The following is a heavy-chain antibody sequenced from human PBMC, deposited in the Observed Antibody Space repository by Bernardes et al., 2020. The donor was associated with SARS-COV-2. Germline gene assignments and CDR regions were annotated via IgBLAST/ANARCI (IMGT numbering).Heavy chain of an antibody. J-gene: IGHJ6*02. V-gene: IGHV4-59*01. Sequence: SETLSLTCTVSGGSISSYYWSWIRQPPGKGLEWIGYIYYSGSTNYNPSLKSRVTISVDTSKNQFSLKLSSVTAADTAVYYCARDRGFSGWYIWDNYYYGMDVWGQGTTVTVSS. CDR3: ARDRGFSGWYIWDNYYYGMDV. CDR1: GGSISSYY. CDR2: IYYSGST. D-gene: IGHD6-19*01.